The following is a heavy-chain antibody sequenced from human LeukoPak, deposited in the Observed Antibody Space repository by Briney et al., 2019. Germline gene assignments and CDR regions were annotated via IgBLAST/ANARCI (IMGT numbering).Heavy chain of an antibody. V-gene: IGHV3-21*01. J-gene: IGHJ5*02. CDR1: GFTLSSYS. CDR3: ARGRDYGDYEDWFDP. D-gene: IGHD4-17*01. CDR2: ISSSSSYI. Sequence: GGSLRLSCAASGFTLSSYSTNWVRQAPGKGLEWVSSISSSSSYIYYADSVKGRFTISRDNAKNSLYLQMNSLRAEDTAVYYCARGRDYGDYEDWFDPWGQGTLVTVSS.